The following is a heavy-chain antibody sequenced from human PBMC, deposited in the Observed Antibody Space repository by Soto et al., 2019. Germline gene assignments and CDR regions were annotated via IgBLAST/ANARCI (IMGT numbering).Heavy chain of an antibody. CDR1: CYTFTSYG. D-gene: IGHD6-13*01. CDR3: ARAYSSTWAKSWFDP. J-gene: IGHJ5*02. CDR2: ISGDSGET. V-gene: IGHV1-18*04. Sequence: GASVKVSCKASCYTFTSYGLTWVRQAPGQGLEWMGWISGDSGETDYAQNFRGRLTMTTDASTTTAYMELRSLRSDDTAVYYCARAYSSTWAKSWFDPWGQGTLVTVSS.